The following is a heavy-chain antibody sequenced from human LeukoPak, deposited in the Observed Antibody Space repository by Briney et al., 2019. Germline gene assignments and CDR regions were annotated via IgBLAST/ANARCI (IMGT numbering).Heavy chain of an antibody. D-gene: IGHD2-2*01. J-gene: IGHJ4*02. CDR3: ARDGVLGYCSSTSCHRVY. CDR1: GYTFTGHY. V-gene: IGHV1-2*02. Sequence: ASVKVSCKASGYTFTGHYIHWVRQAPGQGLEWMGWINPNSGGTNYAQKFQGRVTMTRDTSISTAYMELSRLRSDDTAVYYCARDGVLGYCSSTSCHRVYWGQGTLVTVSS. CDR2: INPNSGGT.